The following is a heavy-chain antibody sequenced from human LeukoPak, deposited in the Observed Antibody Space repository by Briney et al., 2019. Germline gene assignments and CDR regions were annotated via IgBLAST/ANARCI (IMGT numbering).Heavy chain of an antibody. CDR3: ARVLWFGEHNPIGRIWFDP. Sequence: PSETLSLTCTVSGVSISSSNSYWGWIRQPPGKGLEWIGSSYYSGNTYYNPSLKSRVTISVDTSKNQFSLKLSSVTAADTAVYYCARVLWFGEHNPIGRIWFDPWGQGTLVTVSS. CDR2: SYYSGNT. J-gene: IGHJ5*02. CDR1: GVSISSSNSY. V-gene: IGHV4-39*07. D-gene: IGHD3-10*01.